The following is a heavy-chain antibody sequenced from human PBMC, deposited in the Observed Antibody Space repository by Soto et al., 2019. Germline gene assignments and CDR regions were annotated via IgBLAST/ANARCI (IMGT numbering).Heavy chain of an antibody. CDR3: ARYCDATVTRDDDRFDY. Sequence: QVQLVQSGAEVKKPGASVKVSCKASGYTLSSYGISWVRQAPGQGLEWMGWTSGYNGDTHYAQKFQGRVTMTTDTSTSTVYLELRSMRPDDTSVYYCARYCDATVTRDDDRFDYWGQGSLVTVSS. V-gene: IGHV1-18*01. J-gene: IGHJ4*02. CDR1: GYTLSSYG. D-gene: IGHD4-17*01. CDR2: TSGYNGDT.